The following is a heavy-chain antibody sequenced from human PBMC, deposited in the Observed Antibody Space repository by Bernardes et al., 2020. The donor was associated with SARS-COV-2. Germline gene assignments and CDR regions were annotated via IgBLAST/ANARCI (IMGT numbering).Heavy chain of an antibody. V-gene: IGHV3-7*01. CDR3: ARGGGIRPIDS. J-gene: IGHJ5*01. D-gene: IGHD3-16*01. Sequence: EGNFIYYSASVKGRFTISRDNAKNSLYLQMNSLRVEDTALYYCARGGGIRPIDSWGQGTPV. CDR2: EGNFI.